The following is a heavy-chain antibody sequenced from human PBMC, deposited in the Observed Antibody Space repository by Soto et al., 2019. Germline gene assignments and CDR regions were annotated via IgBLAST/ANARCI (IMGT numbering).Heavy chain of an antibody. V-gene: IGHV3-30-3*01. J-gene: IGHJ6*02. CDR3: ASSPITMINRRYYYYGMDV. Sequence: PGGSLRLSCAASGFTFSSYAMHWVRQAPGKGLDWVAVISYDGSNKYYADSVKGRFTISRDNSKNTLYLQMNSLRAEDTAVYYCASSPITMINRRYYYYGMDVWGQGTTVTVSS. CDR1: GFTFSSYA. D-gene: IGHD3-22*01. CDR2: ISYDGSNK.